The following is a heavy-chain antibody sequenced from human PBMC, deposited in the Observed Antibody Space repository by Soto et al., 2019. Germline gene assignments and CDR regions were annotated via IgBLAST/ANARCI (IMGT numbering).Heavy chain of an antibody. CDR2: IRSKAYGGTT. V-gene: IGHV3-49*03. CDR3: TTNYYDRSGYDNWFDP. D-gene: IGHD3-22*01. J-gene: IGHJ5*02. CDR1: GFTFGDYA. Sequence: PGGSLRLSGTASGFTFGDYAMSWCRQAPGKGLGGGGFIRSKAYGGTTQDAASVKGRFTIARDDSKSIAYRQMNSLKTEDTAVYYCTTNYYDRSGYDNWFDPWAQGTLVTVSS.